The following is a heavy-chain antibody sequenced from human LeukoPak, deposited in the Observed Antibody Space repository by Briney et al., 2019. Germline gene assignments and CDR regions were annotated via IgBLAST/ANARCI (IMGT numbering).Heavy chain of an antibody. CDR1: GYSFTSYW. Sequence: HGASLQISCKGSGYSFTSYWIGWVRQLPGKGLEWMGIIYPGDSDTRYSPSFQGQVTISADKSISTAYLQWSSLKASDTAMYYCAREYYYDSSGSYRFDPWGQGTLVTVSS. J-gene: IGHJ5*02. D-gene: IGHD3-22*01. CDR3: AREYYYDSSGSYRFDP. V-gene: IGHV5-51*01. CDR2: IYPGDSDT.